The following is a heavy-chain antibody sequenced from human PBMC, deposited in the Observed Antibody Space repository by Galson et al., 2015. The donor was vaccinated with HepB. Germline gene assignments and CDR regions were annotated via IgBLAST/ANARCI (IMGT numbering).Heavy chain of an antibody. CDR1: GFTFSSYS. J-gene: IGHJ4*02. CDR3: AIRSNYYDSSGYYPY. Sequence: SLRLSCAASGFTFSSYSMNWVRQAPGRGLEWVSSISSSSSYIYYADSVKGRFTISRDNAKNSLYLQMNSLRAEDTAVYYCAIRSNYYDSSGYYPYWGQGTLVTVPS. D-gene: IGHD3-22*01. V-gene: IGHV3-21*01. CDR2: ISSSSSYI.